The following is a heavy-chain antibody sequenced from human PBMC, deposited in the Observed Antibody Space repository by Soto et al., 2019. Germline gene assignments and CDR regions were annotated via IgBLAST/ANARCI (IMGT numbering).Heavy chain of an antibody. J-gene: IGHJ6*02. CDR2: INAGNGNT. Sequence: ASVKLSSKASGDTFTSYAMHCVHQSPGQRLEWMGWINAGNGNTKYSQKFQGRVTITRDTSASTAYMELSSLRSEDTAVYYCVLLRYFDWLLPETGYYYYGMDVWGQGTTVTVSS. CDR3: VLLRYFDWLLPETGYYYYGMDV. V-gene: IGHV1-3*01. D-gene: IGHD3-9*01. CDR1: GDTFTSYA.